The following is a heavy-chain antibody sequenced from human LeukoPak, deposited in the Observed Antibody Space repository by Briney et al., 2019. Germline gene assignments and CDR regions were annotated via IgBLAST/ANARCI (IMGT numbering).Heavy chain of an antibody. D-gene: IGHD5-18*01. CDR3: AEGYSYGRL. CDR1: GASISSGDYY. J-gene: IGHJ4*02. Sequence: SQTLSLTCTVSGASISSGDYYWSWIRQPAGKGLEWIGRIYTSGTTNHNPSLKSRVTMSVDTSKNQFSLKLSSVTAAETAMYYCAEGYSYGRLWGQGTLVTVSS. V-gene: IGHV4-61*02. CDR2: IYTSGTT.